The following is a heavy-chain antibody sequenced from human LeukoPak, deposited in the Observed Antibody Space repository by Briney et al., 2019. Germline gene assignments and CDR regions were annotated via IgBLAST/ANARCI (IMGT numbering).Heavy chain of an antibody. D-gene: IGHD2-2*03. J-gene: IGHJ3*02. CDR3: AQGGYFAFDM. CDR2: TSRSSGA. V-gene: IGHV3-23*01. CDR1: GFTFSAYD. Sequence: KAGGSLRLSCVGCGFTFSAYDMQWVRQAPGKGLEWVSGTSRSSGALYTDSVKGRFTISRDNSKDTLYLQMDSLRAEDTAVYYCAQGGYFAFDMWGQGTMVTVSS.